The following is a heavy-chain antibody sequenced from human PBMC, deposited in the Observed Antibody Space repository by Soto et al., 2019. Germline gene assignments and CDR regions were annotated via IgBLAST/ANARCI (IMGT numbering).Heavy chain of an antibody. J-gene: IGHJ6*02. CDR2: MNPNSGNT. V-gene: IGHV1-8*01. CDR3: ARVEAARYYYGMDV. Sequence: QVQLVQSGAEVKKPGASVKVSCKASGYTFTSYDINWVRQATRQGLEWMGWMNPNSGNTGYAQKFQGRVTMTRNTSISTAYMELSSLRSEDTAVYFCARVEAARYYYGMDVWGQGTTVTVSS. D-gene: IGHD2-15*01. CDR1: GYTFTSYD.